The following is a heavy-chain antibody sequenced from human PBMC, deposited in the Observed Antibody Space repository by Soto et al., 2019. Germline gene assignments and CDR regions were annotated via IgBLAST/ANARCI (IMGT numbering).Heavy chain of an antibody. Sequence: EVQLVESGGGLLQPGGSLRVSCEASEFNFNIYSMNWVRQAPGKGLEWVSYMTRDTKTINYADSVKGRFSISRDNAKNSLYLQMNSMRAEDTAVYYCARGVTYGFDAWGQRTMVTVSS. V-gene: IGHV3-48*01. J-gene: IGHJ3*01. CDR3: ARGVTYGFDA. CDR2: MTRDTKTI. D-gene: IGHD2-21*02. CDR1: EFNFNIYS.